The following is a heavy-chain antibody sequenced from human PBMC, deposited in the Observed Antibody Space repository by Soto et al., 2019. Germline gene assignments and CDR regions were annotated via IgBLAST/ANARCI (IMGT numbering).Heavy chain of an antibody. D-gene: IGHD3-10*01. CDR1: GFTFSSYA. Sequence: PGGSLRLSCSASGFTFSSYAMHWVRQAPGKGLEYVSAIRGNGGRTHYADSVKGRFTISRDNSKNTLSLQMSSLRAEDSAVCYCVKDQYYYGSGQDAFDIWGQGTMVTVSS. J-gene: IGHJ3*02. CDR3: VKDQYYYGSGQDAFDI. CDR2: IRGNGGRT. V-gene: IGHV3-64D*06.